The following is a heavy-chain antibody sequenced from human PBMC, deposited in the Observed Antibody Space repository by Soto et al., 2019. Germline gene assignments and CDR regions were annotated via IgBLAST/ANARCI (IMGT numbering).Heavy chain of an antibody. V-gene: IGHV3-23*01. CDR2: ISGSGGST. Sequence: GGSLRLSCAASGFTFSSYAMSWVRQAPGKGLEWVSAISGSGGSTYYADSVKGQFTISRDNSKNTLYLQMNSRRAEDTGVYYCAKENSGGWAAGIDVWGQGTTVTVSS. D-gene: IGHD6-19*01. CDR1: GFTFSSYA. CDR3: AKENSGGWAAGIDV. J-gene: IGHJ6*02.